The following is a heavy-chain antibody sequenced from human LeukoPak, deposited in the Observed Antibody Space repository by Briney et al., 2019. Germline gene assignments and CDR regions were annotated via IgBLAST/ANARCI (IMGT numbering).Heavy chain of an antibody. V-gene: IGHV4-59*01. CDR3: ARGIGWLPDY. D-gene: IGHD6-19*01. CDR1: GGSISSYY. CDR2: IYYSGST. J-gene: IGHJ4*02. Sequence: SETLPLTCTVSGGSISSYYWIWIRQPPGKGLEWIGYIYYSGSTNYNPSLKGRVTMSVDTSKNQFSLNLSSVTAADTAVYYCARGIGWLPDYWGQGTLVSVSS.